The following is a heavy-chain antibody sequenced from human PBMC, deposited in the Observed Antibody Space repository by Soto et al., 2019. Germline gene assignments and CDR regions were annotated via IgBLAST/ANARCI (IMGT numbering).Heavy chain of an antibody. D-gene: IGHD4-17*01. J-gene: IGHJ4*02. CDR2: IYYSGST. V-gene: IGHV4-39*01. Sequence: SETLSLTCTVSGGSISSSNYYWGWIRQPPGKGLEWIGSIYYSGSTYYNPSLKSRVTISVDTSKNQFSLKLSSVTAADTAVYYCARLFHDYGDYGFDYWGQGTLVTVSS. CDR1: GGSISSSNYY. CDR3: ARLFHDYGDYGFDY.